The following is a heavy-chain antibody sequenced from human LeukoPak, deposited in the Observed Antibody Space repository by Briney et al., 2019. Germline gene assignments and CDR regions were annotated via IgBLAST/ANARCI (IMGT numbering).Heavy chain of an antibody. V-gene: IGHV1-3*01. CDR2: INAGNGNT. CDR1: GGTFSSYA. Sequence: ASVKVSCKASGGTFSSYAISWVRQAPGQRLEWMGWINAGNGNTKYSQKFQGRVTITRDTSASTAYMELSSLRSEDTAVYYCARALRYYDSSGYPGDYWGQGTLVTVSS. D-gene: IGHD3-22*01. CDR3: ARALRYYDSSGYPGDY. J-gene: IGHJ4*02.